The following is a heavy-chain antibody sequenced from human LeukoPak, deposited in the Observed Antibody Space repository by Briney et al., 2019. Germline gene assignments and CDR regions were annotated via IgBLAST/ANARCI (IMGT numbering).Heavy chain of an antibody. J-gene: IGHJ6*03. CDR3: ARDPEYSSSHYYYYYMDV. CDR1: GGTFSSYA. V-gene: IGHV1-69*06. D-gene: IGHD6-6*01. Sequence: WASVKVSCKASGGTFSSYAISWVRQAPGQGLEWMGGIIPIFGTANYAQKFQGRVTITADKSTSTAYMELSSLSSEDTAVYYCARDPEYSSSHYYYYYMDVWGKGTTVTVSS. CDR2: IIPIFGTA.